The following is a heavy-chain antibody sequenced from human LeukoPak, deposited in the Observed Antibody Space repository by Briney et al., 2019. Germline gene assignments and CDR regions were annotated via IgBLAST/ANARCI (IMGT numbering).Heavy chain of an antibody. D-gene: IGHD6-13*01. Sequence: PGGSLRLSCAASGFTFSSYATSWVRQAPGKGLEWVSAISGSGGSTYYADSVKGRFTISRDNSKNTLYLQMNSLRAEDTAVYYCAKDLRPGYSSSWYANYFDYWGQGTLVTVSS. V-gene: IGHV3-23*01. CDR1: GFTFSSYA. J-gene: IGHJ4*02. CDR3: AKDLRPGYSSSWYANYFDY. CDR2: ISGSGGST.